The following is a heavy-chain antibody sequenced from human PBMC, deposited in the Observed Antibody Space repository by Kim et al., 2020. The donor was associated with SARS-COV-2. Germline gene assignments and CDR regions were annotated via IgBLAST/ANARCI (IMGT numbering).Heavy chain of an antibody. CDR1: GGSISSGGYY. J-gene: IGHJ4*02. CDR2: IYYSGST. D-gene: IGHD5-12*01. V-gene: IGHV4-31*03. Sequence: SETLSLTCTVSGGSISSGGYYWSWIRQHPGKGLEWIGYIYYSGSTYYNPSLKSRVTISVDTPKNQFSLKLSSVTAADTAVYYCARQWLRFYDYWGQGTLVTVSS. CDR3: ARQWLRFYDY.